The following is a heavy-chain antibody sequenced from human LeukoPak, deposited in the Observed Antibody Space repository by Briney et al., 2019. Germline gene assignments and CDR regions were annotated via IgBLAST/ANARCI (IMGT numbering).Heavy chain of an antibody. CDR3: AKSWQV. CDR1: GGSISSSSYC. J-gene: IGHJ4*02. Sequence: ETLSLTCTVSGGSISSSSYCWGWIRQPPGKGLEWVSAISGSGGSTYYADSVKGRFTISRDNSKNTLYLQMNSLRAEDTAVYYCAKSWQVWGQGTLVTVSS. CDR2: ISGSGGST. V-gene: IGHV3-23*01.